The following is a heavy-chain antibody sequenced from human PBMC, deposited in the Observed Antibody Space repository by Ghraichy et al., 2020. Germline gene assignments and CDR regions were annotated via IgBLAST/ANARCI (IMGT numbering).Heavy chain of an antibody. CDR1: GGSISSGGYY. CDR2: IYYSGST. J-gene: IGHJ3*02. D-gene: IGHD2-21*02. CDR3: ARARGDVGTDAFDI. Sequence: SQTLSLTCTVSGGSISSGGYYWSWIRQHPGKGLEWIGYIYYSGSTYYNPSLKSRVTISVDTSKNQFSLKLSSVTAADTAVYYCARARGDVGTDAFDIWGQGTMVTVSS. V-gene: IGHV4-31*03.